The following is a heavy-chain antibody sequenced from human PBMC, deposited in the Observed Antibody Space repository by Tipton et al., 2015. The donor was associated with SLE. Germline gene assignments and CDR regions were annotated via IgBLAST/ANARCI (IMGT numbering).Heavy chain of an antibody. J-gene: IGHJ4*02. V-gene: IGHV4-34*01. CDR3: AGGSSGFGN. CDR1: GGSFSGYY. Sequence: TLSLTCAVYGGSFSGYYWSWIRQPPGKGLEWIGEINHSGSTNYNPSLKSRVTISVDTSKNQFSLKLSSVTAADTAVYYCAGGSSGFGNWGQGTLVTVSS. D-gene: IGHD6-19*01. CDR2: INHSGST.